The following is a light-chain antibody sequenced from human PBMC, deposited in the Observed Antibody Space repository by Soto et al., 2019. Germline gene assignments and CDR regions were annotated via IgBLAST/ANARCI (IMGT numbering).Light chain of an antibody. Sequence: QLVLTQPPSASGTPGQRVTISCSGSSSSIGSNSVNWYQQLPRTAPKVLIYTNNQRPSGVPDRFSGSKSGTSASLAISGLQSEDEADYYCAAWDGSLNVYVFGTGTQLTVL. V-gene: IGLV1-44*01. CDR1: SSSIGSNS. CDR3: AAWDGSLNVYV. J-gene: IGLJ1*01. CDR2: TNN.